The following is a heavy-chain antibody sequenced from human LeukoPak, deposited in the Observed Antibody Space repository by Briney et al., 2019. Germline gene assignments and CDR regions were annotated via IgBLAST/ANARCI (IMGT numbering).Heavy chain of an antibody. J-gene: IGHJ6*02. V-gene: IGHV3-11*01. Sequence: GGSLRLSCAASGFTFSDYYMSWIRQAPGKGLEWVSYISSSGSTIYYADSVKGRFTISRDNAKNSLYLQMNSLRAEDTAVYYWARRDGDYYYYGMDVWGQGTTVTVSS. CDR2: ISSSGSTI. D-gene: IGHD4-17*01. CDR1: GFTFSDYY. CDR3: ARRDGDYYYYGMDV.